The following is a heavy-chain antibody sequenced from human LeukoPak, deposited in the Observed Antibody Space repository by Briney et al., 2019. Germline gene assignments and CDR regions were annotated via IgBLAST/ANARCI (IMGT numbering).Heavy chain of an antibody. Sequence: GESVRLSCAACGFTFSSYSMNWLRQAPGKGREWVSSISSSRSYIYYADTVKGRFTISRDNAKNSLYLQMNSLRAEDTAVYYCARDLRGYSYGNFDYWGQGTLVTVSS. CDR3: ARDLRGYSYGNFDY. CDR1: GFTFSSYS. J-gene: IGHJ4*02. V-gene: IGHV3-21*01. D-gene: IGHD5-18*01. CDR2: ISSSRSYI.